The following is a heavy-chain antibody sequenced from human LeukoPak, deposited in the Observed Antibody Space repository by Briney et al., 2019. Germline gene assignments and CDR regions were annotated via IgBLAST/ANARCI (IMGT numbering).Heavy chain of an antibody. CDR1: GGTFSSYT. V-gene: IGHV1-2*02. CDR2: INPNSGGT. J-gene: IGHJ4*02. D-gene: IGHD3-10*01. CDR3: ARDREWFGESSFDY. Sequence: ASVKVSCKASGGTFSSYTISWVRQAPGQGLEWMGWINPNSGGTNYAQKFQGRVTMTRDTSISTAYMELSRLRSDDTAVYYCARDREWFGESSFDYWGQGTLVTVSS.